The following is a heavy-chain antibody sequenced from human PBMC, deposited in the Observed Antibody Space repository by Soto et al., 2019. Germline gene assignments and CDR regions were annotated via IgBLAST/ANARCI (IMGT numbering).Heavy chain of an antibody. CDR2: IKGDGTTT. CDR1: GFNFSPYF. V-gene: IGHV3-74*01. D-gene: IGHD1-26*01. J-gene: IGHJ3*02. Sequence: EAHLVESGGGLPQPGGSLRLSCVASGFNFSPYFMAWVRQGPGRGLEWVSHIKGDGTTTAYADSVRGRFIISRDNGRNTRFLQMNSLRDEDTAVYYCVRDRGTPASFDIWGQGTTVIVSS. CDR3: VRDRGTPASFDI.